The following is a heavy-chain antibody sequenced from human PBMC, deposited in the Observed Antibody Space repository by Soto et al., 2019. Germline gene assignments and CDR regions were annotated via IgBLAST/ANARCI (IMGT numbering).Heavy chain of an antibody. CDR3: AKERYRSCSGGSCYFDY. CDR1: GFTFSSYA. V-gene: IGHV3-23*01. Sequence: GGSLRLSCAASGFTFSSYAMSWVRQAPGKGLEWVSAISGSGGSTYYADSVKGRFTISRDNSKNTLYLQMNSLRAEDTAVYYCAKERYRSCSGGSCYFDYWGQGTLVTVSS. D-gene: IGHD2-15*01. J-gene: IGHJ4*02. CDR2: ISGSGGST.